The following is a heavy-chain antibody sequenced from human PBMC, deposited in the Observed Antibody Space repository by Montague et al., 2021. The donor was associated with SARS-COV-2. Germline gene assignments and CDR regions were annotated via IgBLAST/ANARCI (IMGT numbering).Heavy chain of an antibody. J-gene: IGHJ3*02. CDR3: ARGSGWMGNAFDI. D-gene: IGHD6-19*01. V-gene: IGHV4-59*01. Sequence: SETLSLTCTVSGGSISSYYWSWIRQPPGKGLEWIGYIYYSGSTNYNPSXKSRVTISVDTSKNQFSLKLSFVTAADTAVYYCARGSGWMGNAFDIWGQGTMVTVSS. CDR2: IYYSGST. CDR1: GGSISSYY.